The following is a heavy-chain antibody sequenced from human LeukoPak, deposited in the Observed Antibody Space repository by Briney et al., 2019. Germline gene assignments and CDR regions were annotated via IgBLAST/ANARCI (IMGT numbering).Heavy chain of an antibody. V-gene: IGHV4-34*01. D-gene: IGHD3-3*01. Sequence: SETLSLTCAVYDGSFSGYYWSWIRQPPGQGLEWIGEINHSGSTNYNPSLKSRVTISLETSTSQFSLKVRYVTAADTAVYYCARGLNDSWTGENYWGQGTLVTVSS. CDR2: INHSGST. J-gene: IGHJ4*02. CDR3: ARGLNDSWTGENY. CDR1: DGSFSGYY.